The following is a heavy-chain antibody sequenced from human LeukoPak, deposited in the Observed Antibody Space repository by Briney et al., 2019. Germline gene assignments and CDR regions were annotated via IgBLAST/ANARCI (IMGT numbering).Heavy chain of an antibody. CDR1: GFTFSNYA. CDR2: IGDNNIFTGRFT. J-gene: IGHJ5*01. V-gene: IGHV3-23*01. CDR3: ARDWYDC. Sequence: PGESLRLSCAASGFTFSNYAMIRVRQAPGKGLEWVSVIGDNNIFTGRFTYYAESVKGRFTISRDNSQGTVDLQMNNLRVEDTAVYYCARDWYDCWGQGTQVTVSS.